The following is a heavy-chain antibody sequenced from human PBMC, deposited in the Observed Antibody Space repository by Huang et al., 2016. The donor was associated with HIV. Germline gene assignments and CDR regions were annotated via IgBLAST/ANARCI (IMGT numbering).Heavy chain of an antibody. V-gene: IGHV3-7*01. CDR2: IKQDESEK. D-gene: IGHD1-7*01. CDR3: ATKTGAMDI. CDR1: TFSFGAYW. J-gene: IGHJ6*02. Sequence: VESGGRLVQPGGSIRLSCVGSTFSFGAYWMSWVRQTPGKGLEGVANIKQDESEKYYVESVKGRFNISRDNAKKMLFLQMDNVRVEDTATYYCATKTGAMDIWGQGTAVTVS.